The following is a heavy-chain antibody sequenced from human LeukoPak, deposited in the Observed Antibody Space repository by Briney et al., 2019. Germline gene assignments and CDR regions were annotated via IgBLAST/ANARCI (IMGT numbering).Heavy chain of an antibody. J-gene: IGHJ4*02. D-gene: IGHD2-8*01. CDR3: TKLLGFCTDGVCRDGGYYFDY. CDR2: ISGSGGST. Sequence: GGSLRLSCAASGFTFSSYAMSWVRQAPGKGLEWVSTISGSGGSTYYADSVKGRFTISRDNSKNTLFLQMNSLRADDTALYYCTKLLGFCTDGVCRDGGYYFDYWGQGTLVTVSS. CDR1: GFTFSSYA. V-gene: IGHV3-23*01.